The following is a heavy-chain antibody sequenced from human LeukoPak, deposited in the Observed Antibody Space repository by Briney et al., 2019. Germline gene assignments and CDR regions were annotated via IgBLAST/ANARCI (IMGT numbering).Heavy chain of an antibody. CDR1: GFTFSGYA. CDR3: ARDHILASGWYFYYYYGMDV. V-gene: IGHV3-30*04. CDR2: ISYDGSNK. J-gene: IGHJ6*02. Sequence: GGSLRLSCAASGFTFSGYAMHWVRQAPGKGLEWVAVISYDGSNKYYADSVKGRFTISRDNSKNTLYLQMNSLRAEDTAVYYCARDHILASGWYFYYYYGMDVWGQGTTVTVSS. D-gene: IGHD6-19*01.